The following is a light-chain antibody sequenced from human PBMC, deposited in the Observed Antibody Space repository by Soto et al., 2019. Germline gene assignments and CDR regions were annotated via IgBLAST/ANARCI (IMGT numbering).Light chain of an antibody. Sequence: EIVLTQSPGTLSLSPGERATLSCRASQSVSSSYLAWYQQKPGQAPRLLIYDASSRASGVPARFSGSGSGTDFTLTISSLEPEDFALYYCQQRNSWPPITFGQRTRLEIK. CDR3: QQRNSWPPIT. CDR2: DAS. J-gene: IGKJ5*01. CDR1: QSVSSSY. V-gene: IGKV3D-20*02.